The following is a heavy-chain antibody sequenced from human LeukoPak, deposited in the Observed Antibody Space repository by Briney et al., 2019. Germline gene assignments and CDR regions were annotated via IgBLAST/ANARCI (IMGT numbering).Heavy chain of an antibody. D-gene: IGHD3-3*01. CDR1: GGSFSGYY. Sequence: SETLSLTCAVYGGSFSGYYWSWIRQPPGKGLEWIGEINHNGSTNYNPSLKSRVTISVDTSKNQFSLKLSSVTAADTAVYYCARGDRLRFLEWSRRAFDIWGQGTMVTVSS. CDR3: ARGDRLRFLEWSRRAFDI. V-gene: IGHV4-34*01. J-gene: IGHJ3*02. CDR2: INHNGST.